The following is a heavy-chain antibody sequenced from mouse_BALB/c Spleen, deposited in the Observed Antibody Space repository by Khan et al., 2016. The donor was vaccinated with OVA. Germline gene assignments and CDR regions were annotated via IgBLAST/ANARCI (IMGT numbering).Heavy chain of an antibody. CDR2: IFPGTGTT. CDR3: ARGYFGNYGFAY. D-gene: IGHD2-1*01. CDR1: GYTFTNYC. Sequence: VQLQQSGAELVKPGASVKLSCKTSGYTFTNYCIQWVKQRPGQGLGWIGEIFPGTGTTYYNENFKAKATLTIDTSSRTAYMQLSSLTSQDSAVFFCARGYFGNYGFAYWGQGTLVTVSA. V-gene: IGHV1S132*01. J-gene: IGHJ3*01.